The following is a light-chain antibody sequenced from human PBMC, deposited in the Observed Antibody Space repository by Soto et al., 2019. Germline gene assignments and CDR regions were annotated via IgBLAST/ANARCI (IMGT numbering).Light chain of an antibody. CDR2: GAS. J-gene: IGKJ5*01. CDR3: QQYNGWPIT. V-gene: IGKV3-15*01. CDR1: QSVYSN. Sequence: ETVVTQCPATLSVSPGERATLSCRASQSVYSNLAWYQQKPGQAPRLLIYGASTRATGFPARFSGSGSGTEFTLTISSLQSEDFAVYYCQQYNGWPITFGQGTRLEI.